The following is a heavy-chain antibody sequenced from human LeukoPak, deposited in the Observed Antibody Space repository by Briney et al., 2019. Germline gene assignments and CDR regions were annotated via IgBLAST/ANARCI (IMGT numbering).Heavy chain of an antibody. CDR1: GDSIIGSY. D-gene: IGHD3-22*01. CDR2: IYYSVDT. Sequence: SETLSLTCTVSGDSIIGSYWSWIRPAPGKGLEWMAYIYYSVDTNYNPSLQSRVTISVDISKKQFSLRLTSATAADTAVYYCARRRYYDSSGYNPTYYFDHWGQGILVSVSS. J-gene: IGHJ4*02. V-gene: IGHV4-59*01. CDR3: ARRRYYDSSGYNPTYYFDH.